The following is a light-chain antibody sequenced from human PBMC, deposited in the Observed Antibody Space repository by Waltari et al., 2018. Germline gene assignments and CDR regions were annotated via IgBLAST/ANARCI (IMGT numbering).Light chain of an antibody. CDR1: QFVSSN. V-gene: IGKV3-15*01. Sequence: EVVMTQSPVTLSVSPGERATLSCRASQFVSSNLAWYQQKPGQDPRLLIYGATTRATGIPARFSGSGSGTEFTLTINSLQSEDFAVYFCQQYNDWPPLTFGGGTKVEIK. J-gene: IGKJ4*01. CDR2: GAT. CDR3: QQYNDWPPLT.